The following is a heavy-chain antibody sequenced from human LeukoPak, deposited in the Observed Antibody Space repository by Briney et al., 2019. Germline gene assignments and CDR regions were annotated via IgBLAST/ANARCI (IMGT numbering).Heavy chain of an antibody. J-gene: IGHJ6*02. CDR1: GFTFSSYA. Sequence: GGSLRLSCAASGFTFSSYAMSWVRQAPGKGLEWVSAISGSGGSTYYADSVKGRFTISRDNSKNTLYLQMNSLGAEDTAVYYCAKARGSGSRVDVWGQGTTVTVSS. V-gene: IGHV3-23*01. CDR2: ISGSGGST. D-gene: IGHD3-10*01. CDR3: AKARGSGSRVDV.